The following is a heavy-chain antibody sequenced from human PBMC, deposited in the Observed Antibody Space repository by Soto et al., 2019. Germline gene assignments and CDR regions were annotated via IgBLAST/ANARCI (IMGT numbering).Heavy chain of an antibody. CDR3: ARGGGHGDYRGGCWFDP. D-gene: IGHD4-17*01. CDR2: IYYSGST. Sequence: QVQLQESGPGLVRPSQTLSLTCTVSGGSISSGGYYWSWIRQNPGKGLEWIGYIYYSGSTYYNPSLKSRVTISVDTSKNQFSLKLSSVTAADTAVYYCARGGGHGDYRGGCWFDPWGQGTLVTVSS. J-gene: IGHJ5*02. CDR1: GGSISSGGYY. V-gene: IGHV4-31*03.